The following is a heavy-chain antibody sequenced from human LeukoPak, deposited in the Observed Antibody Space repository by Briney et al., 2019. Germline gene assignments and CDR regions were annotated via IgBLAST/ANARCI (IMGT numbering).Heavy chain of an antibody. CDR2: IIPIFGTA. V-gene: IGHV1-69*06. CDR1: GGTFSSYA. D-gene: IGHD3-10*01. Sequence: SVKVSCKASGGTFSSYAISWVRQAPGQGLERMGGIIPIFGTANYAQKFQGRVTITADKSTSTAYMELGSLRSEDTAVYYCASGVVVRGVISYYGMDVWGKGTTVTVSS. CDR3: ASGVVVRGVISYYGMDV. J-gene: IGHJ6*04.